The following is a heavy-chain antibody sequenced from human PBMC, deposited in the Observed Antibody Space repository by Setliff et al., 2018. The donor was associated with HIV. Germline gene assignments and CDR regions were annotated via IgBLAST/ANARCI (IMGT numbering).Heavy chain of an antibody. CDR2: IYHSGST. D-gene: IGHD3-22*01. CDR1: AYSLSSRYY. CDR3: ARPWRDQYNSGVSTEYFQH. J-gene: IGHJ1*01. V-gene: IGHV4-38-2*01. Sequence: KSSETLSLTCAVSAYSLSSRYYWGWIRQPPGKGLEWIGSIYHSGSTYYNPSLMSRLTISVDTSKNQFSLKLRSVTAAGTAVYYCARPWRDQYNSGVSTEYFQHWCLGTLVTVSS.